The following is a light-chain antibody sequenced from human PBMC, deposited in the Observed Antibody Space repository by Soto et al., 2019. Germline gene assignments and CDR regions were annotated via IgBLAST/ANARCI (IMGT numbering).Light chain of an antibody. Sequence: EIVMTQSPATLSLSPGERAALSCRASQSINSELAWYQQKPGQPPRRLIYGASTRATGVPSIFTGSESGSEVTLTISGLQSEDFAVYYCQQGHNWPLTFGQGTRLEI. J-gene: IGKJ2*01. CDR1: QSINSE. CDR3: QQGHNWPLT. V-gene: IGKV3-15*01. CDR2: GAS.